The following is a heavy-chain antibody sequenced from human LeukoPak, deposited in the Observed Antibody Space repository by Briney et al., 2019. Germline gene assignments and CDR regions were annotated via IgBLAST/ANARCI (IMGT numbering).Heavy chain of an antibody. CDR3: ARDVGSGWFTLDY. CDR2: IIPSGGGT. V-gene: IGHV1-46*01. CDR1: GYTFTSHY. J-gene: IGHJ4*02. D-gene: IGHD6-19*01. Sequence: GASVKVSCKASGYTFTSHYIHWIRQALGQGLEWMGGIIPSGGGTIYTQKFQGRLTMTKDTSTATVYMELSSLRSEDTATYFCARDVGSGWFTLDYWGQGTLVTVSS.